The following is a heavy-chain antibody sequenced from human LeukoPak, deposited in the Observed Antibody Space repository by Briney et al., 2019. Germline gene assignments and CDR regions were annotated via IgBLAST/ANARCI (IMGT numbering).Heavy chain of an antibody. CDR3: ARYDSSGYYLPNWFDP. CDR2: IYYSGST. Sequence: PSETLSLTCTVSGGSISSYYWSWIRQPPGKGLEWIGYIYYSGSTNYNPSLKSRVTISVDTSKNQFSLKLSSVTAADTAVYYCARYDSSGYYLPNWFDPWGQGTLVTVSS. J-gene: IGHJ5*02. V-gene: IGHV4-59*01. CDR1: GGSISSYY. D-gene: IGHD3-22*01.